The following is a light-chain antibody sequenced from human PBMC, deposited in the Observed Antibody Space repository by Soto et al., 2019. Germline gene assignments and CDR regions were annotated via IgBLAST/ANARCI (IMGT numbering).Light chain of an antibody. Sequence: EIVLTQSPGTLSLSPGERATLTCRASQSVGNNYLAWYQRKPGQAPRLLIHGASSRATGIPDRFSGSGSGTDFALTISRLEPEDFAVFYWQQYAASPITFGGGTKVEIK. J-gene: IGKJ4*01. CDR1: QSVGNNY. V-gene: IGKV3-20*01. CDR3: QQYAASPIT. CDR2: GAS.